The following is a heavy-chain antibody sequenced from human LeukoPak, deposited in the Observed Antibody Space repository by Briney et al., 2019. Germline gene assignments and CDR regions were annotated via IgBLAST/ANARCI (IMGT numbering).Heavy chain of an antibody. D-gene: IGHD2-15*01. J-gene: IGHJ6*02. CDR3: AKGGRYCSGGSPCWVYYYGMDV. V-gene: IGHV3-23*01. Sequence: PGGSLRLSCAASGFTFSSYAMSWVRQAPGKGLEWVSAISGSGGSTYYADSVRGRFTISRDNSKNTLYLQMNSLRAEDTAAYYCAKGGRYCSGGSPCWVYYYGMDVWGQGTTVTVSS. CDR1: GFTFSSYA. CDR2: ISGSGGST.